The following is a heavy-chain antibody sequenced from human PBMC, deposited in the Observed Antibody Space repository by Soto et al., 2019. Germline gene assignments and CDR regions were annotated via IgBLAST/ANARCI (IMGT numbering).Heavy chain of an antibody. V-gene: IGHV1-3*01. Sequence: ASVKVSCKASGYTFTSYAMHWVRQAPGQRLEWMGWINAGNGNTKYSQKFQGRVTITRDTSASTAYMELSSLRSEDTAVYYCARGAAAGNFWPYYFDYWGQGXLVTVSS. CDR3: ARGAAAGNFWPYYFDY. CDR1: GYTFTSYA. CDR2: INAGNGNT. D-gene: IGHD6-13*01. J-gene: IGHJ4*02.